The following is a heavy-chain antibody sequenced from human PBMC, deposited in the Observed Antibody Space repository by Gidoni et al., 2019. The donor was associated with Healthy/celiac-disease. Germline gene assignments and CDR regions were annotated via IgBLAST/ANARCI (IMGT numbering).Heavy chain of an antibody. D-gene: IGHD6-19*01. V-gene: IGHV3-64D*09. CDR2: SSSNGGST. Sequence: EVQLVESGGCLVQPGGSLGLSCSASGFTFSSYAMHWVRQAPGKGLEYVSASSSNGGSTYYADSVKGRFTISRDNAKNTLYLQMSSLRAEDTAVYYCVQWRRDAFDIWGQGTMVTVSS. J-gene: IGHJ3*02. CDR1: GFTFSSYA. CDR3: VQWRRDAFDI.